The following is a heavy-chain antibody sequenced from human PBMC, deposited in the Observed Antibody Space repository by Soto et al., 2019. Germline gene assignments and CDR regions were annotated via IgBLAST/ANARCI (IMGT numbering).Heavy chain of an antibody. CDR2: IWYDGSNK. CDR3: ARFAKQWLVDY. J-gene: IGHJ4*02. D-gene: IGHD6-19*01. V-gene: IGHV3-33*01. CDR1: GFTFSSYG. Sequence: QVQLVESGGGVVQPGRSLRLSCAASGFTFSSYGMHWVRQAPGKGLEWVAGIWYDGSNKYYADSVKGRFTISRDNSKNTLYLQMNSLRAEDTAVDYCARFAKQWLVDYWGQGTLVTVSS.